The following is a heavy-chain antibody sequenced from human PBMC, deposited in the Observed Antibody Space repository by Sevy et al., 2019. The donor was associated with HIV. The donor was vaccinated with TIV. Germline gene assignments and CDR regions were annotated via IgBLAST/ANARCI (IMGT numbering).Heavy chain of an antibody. J-gene: IGHJ4*02. CDR3: ASGRDGYPAGY. CDR1: GFTFSDYY. Sequence: GWSLRLSCAASGFTFSDYYMTWIRQAPGKGLEWLSYISGSGRTIYNADSVKGRFTISRDNAKNSLYLQMNSLRADDTAVYYCASGRDGYPAGYWGQGTQVTVSS. D-gene: IGHD5-12*01. CDR2: ISGSGRTI. V-gene: IGHV3-11*01.